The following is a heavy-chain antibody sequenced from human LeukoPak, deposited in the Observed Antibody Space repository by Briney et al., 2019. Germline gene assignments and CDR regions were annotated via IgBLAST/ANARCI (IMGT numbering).Heavy chain of an antibody. D-gene: IGHD4/OR15-4a*01. V-gene: IGHV4-4*07. Sequence: SETLSLICSVSGASIRTYYWNWIRQPAGKGLEWIGRIYSSGSTKYNPSLKSRVTMSVDTSKNQLSLKLNSVTAADTAVYYCARRDYGGPRAADYWGQGTLVTVSS. CDR3: ARRDYGGPRAADY. CDR1: GASIRTYY. J-gene: IGHJ4*02. CDR2: IYSSGST.